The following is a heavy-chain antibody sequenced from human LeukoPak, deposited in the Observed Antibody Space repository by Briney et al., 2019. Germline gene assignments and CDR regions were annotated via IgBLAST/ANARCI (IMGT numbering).Heavy chain of an antibody. CDR3: AREDYYDSSGYYSSMGGFDY. D-gene: IGHD3-22*01. Sequence: SCKASGYTFTSYAMHWVRQAPGKGLEWVAVISYDGSNKYYADSVKGRFTISRDNSKNTLYLQMNSLRAEDTAVYYCAREDYYDSSGYYSSMGGFDYWGQGTLVTVSS. CDR1: GYTFTSYA. CDR2: ISYDGSNK. J-gene: IGHJ4*02. V-gene: IGHV3-30-3*01.